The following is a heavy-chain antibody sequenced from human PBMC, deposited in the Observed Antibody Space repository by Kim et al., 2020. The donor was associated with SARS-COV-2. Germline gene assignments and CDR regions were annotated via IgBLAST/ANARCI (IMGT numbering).Heavy chain of an antibody. CDR1: GFTFSDHY. J-gene: IGHJ3*02. Sequence: GGSLRLSCAASGFTFSDHYMDWVRQAPGKGLEWVGRTRNKANSYTTEYAASVKGRFTISRDDSKNSLYLQMNSLKTEDTAVYYCARAHYDFWSGPRGAFDIWGQGTMVTVSS. V-gene: IGHV3-72*01. CDR3: ARAHYDFWSGPRGAFDI. D-gene: IGHD3-3*01. CDR2: TRNKANSYTT.